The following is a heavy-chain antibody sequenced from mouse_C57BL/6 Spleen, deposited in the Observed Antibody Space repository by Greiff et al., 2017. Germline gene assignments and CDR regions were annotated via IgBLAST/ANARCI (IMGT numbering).Heavy chain of an antibody. CDR3: TDLFTTVEAMDY. CDR2: IRLKSDNYAT. J-gene: IGHJ4*01. Sequence: EVKVEESGGGLVQPGGSMKLSCVASGFTFSNYWMNWVRQSPEKGLEWVAQIRLKSDNYATHYAESVKGKFTISRNDSKSSVYLKISILTAEDTGIYYCTDLFTTVEAMDYWGQGTSVTVSS. CDR1: GFTFSNYW. D-gene: IGHD1-1*01. V-gene: IGHV6-3*01.